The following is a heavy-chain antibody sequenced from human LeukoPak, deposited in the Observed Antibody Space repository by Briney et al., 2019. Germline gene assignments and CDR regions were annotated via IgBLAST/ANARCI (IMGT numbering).Heavy chain of an antibody. CDR1: GGSISSGNYY. V-gene: IGHV4-61*02. D-gene: IGHD3-10*01. Sequence: SQTLSLTCTVSGGSISSGNYYYSRIRQPAGKGLEWLGRIYTSGTTNYNPSLKSRVTISVDTSKNQFSLKLSSVTAADTAVYYCAKCYGSGPFDAFDIWGQGTMVTVSS. CDR3: AKCYGSGPFDAFDI. J-gene: IGHJ3*02. CDR2: IYTSGTT.